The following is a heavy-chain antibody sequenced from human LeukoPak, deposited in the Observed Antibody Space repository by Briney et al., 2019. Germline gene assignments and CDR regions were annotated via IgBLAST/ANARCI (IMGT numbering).Heavy chain of an antibody. Sequence: ASVKVSCKASGYTFTDYFMNWVRQAPGQRLEWMGWINPKSGGTVYAQKFQGRVTMTRDTSSSTAYMELSRLRFDDTVVYYCARGPRITIFGVVMANDAFDIWGQGTMVTVSS. CDR2: INPKSGGT. V-gene: IGHV1-2*02. D-gene: IGHD3-3*01. CDR1: GYTFTDYF. CDR3: ARGPRITIFGVVMANDAFDI. J-gene: IGHJ3*02.